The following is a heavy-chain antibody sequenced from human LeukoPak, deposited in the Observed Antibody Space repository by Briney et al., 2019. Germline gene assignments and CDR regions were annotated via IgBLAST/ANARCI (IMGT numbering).Heavy chain of an antibody. Sequence: PSETLSLTCTVSGVSISSSNSYWGWIRQPPGKGLEWIGSIYHSGSTYYNPSLKSRVTISVDTSKNQFSLKLSSVTAADTAVYYCARGGVWEWELMAPYNWFDPWGQGTLVTVSS. CDR3: ARGGVWEWELMAPYNWFDP. CDR1: GVSISSSNSY. V-gene: IGHV4-39*07. CDR2: IYHSGST. J-gene: IGHJ5*02. D-gene: IGHD1-26*01.